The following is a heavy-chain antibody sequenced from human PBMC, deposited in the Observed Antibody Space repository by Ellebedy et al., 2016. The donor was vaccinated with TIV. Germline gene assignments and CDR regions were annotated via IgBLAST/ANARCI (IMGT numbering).Heavy chain of an antibody. CDR2: LHFDGYNK. CDR1: GFTFSRYG. CDR3: ARAGWITMVRGDAFDV. Sequence: GESLKISCAASGFTFSRYGMHWVRQAPGKGLEWVALLHFDGYNKYYADSVKGRFTISRDNSKSTLYLQMNSLRAEDTASYYCARAGWITMVRGDAFDVWGQGTKVTVSS. D-gene: IGHD3-10*01. J-gene: IGHJ3*01. V-gene: IGHV3-30*02.